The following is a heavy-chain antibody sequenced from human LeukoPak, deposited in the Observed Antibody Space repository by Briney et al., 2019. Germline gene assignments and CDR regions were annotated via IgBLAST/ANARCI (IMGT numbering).Heavy chain of an antibody. Sequence: SETLSLTCAVSGYSISSGYYWGWIRQPPGKGLEWIGSIYHSGSTYYNPSLKSRVTISVDTSKNQFSLKLSSVTAADTAVYYCATLPAMCITGYWGQGTLVTVSS. CDR1: GYSISSGYY. J-gene: IGHJ4*02. CDR2: IYHSGST. D-gene: IGHD3-3*01. V-gene: IGHV4-38-2*01. CDR3: ATLPAMCITGY.